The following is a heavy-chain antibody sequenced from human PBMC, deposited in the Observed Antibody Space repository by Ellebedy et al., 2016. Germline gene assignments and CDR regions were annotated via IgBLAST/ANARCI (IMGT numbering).Heavy chain of an antibody. J-gene: IGHJ6*02. CDR2: INPSGGST. D-gene: IGHD6-13*01. V-gene: IGHV1-46*04. CDR3: ARDRPIAAAGTHYYYGMDV. Sequence: ASVKVSCKASGYTFTSYYMHWVRQAPGQGLEWMGIINPSGGSTSYAQKLQGRVTMTRDTSTSTVYMELSSLRSEDTAVYYCARDRPIAAAGTHYYYGMDVWGQGTTVTVSS. CDR1: GYTFTSYY.